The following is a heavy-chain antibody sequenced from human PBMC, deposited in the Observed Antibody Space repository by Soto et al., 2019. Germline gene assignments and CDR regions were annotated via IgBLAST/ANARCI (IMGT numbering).Heavy chain of an antibody. V-gene: IGHV1-46*01. CDR3: ARDVSELSNYVYRLGYYFDY. CDR1: GYTFTSYY. Sequence: ASVKVSCKASGYTFTSYYMHWVRQAPGQGLEWMGIINPSGGSTSYAQKFQGRVTMTRDTSTSTVYMELSSLRSEDTAVYYCARDVSELSNYVYRLGYYFDYWGQGTLVTVSS. CDR2: INPSGGST. J-gene: IGHJ4*02. D-gene: IGHD4-4*01.